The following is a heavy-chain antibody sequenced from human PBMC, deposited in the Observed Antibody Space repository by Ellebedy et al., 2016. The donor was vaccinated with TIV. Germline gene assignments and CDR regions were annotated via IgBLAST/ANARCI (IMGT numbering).Heavy chain of an antibody. V-gene: IGHV6-1*01. Sequence: SQTLSLTXAISGDSVSSNSAAWNWIRQSPSRGLEWLGRTYYRSKWYNDYAVSVKSRITINPDTSKNQFSLQLNSVTPEDTAVYCCARGLVVAAMWDYYYGMDAWGQGTTVTVSS. D-gene: IGHD2-15*01. CDR1: GDSVSSNSAA. J-gene: IGHJ6*02. CDR3: ARGLVVAAMWDYYYGMDA. CDR2: TYYRSKWYN.